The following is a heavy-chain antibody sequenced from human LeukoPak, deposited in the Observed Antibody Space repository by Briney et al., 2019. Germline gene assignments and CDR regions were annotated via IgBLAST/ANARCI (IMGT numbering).Heavy chain of an antibody. CDR3: AKALYSNYNSDAFDI. V-gene: IGHV3-9*03. CDR1: GFTFDDYA. CDR2: ISWNSGSI. J-gene: IGHJ3*02. D-gene: IGHD4-11*01. Sequence: GGSLRLSCAASGFTFDDYAMHWVRQDPGKGLEWVSGISWNSGSIGYADSVKGRFTISRDNAKNSLYLQMNSLRAEDMALYYCAKALYSNYNSDAFDIWGQGTMVTVSS.